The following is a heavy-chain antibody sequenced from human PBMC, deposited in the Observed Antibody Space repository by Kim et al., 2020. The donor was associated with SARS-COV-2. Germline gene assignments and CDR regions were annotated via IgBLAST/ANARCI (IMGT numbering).Heavy chain of an antibody. J-gene: IGHJ4*02. CDR3: GRLPDIHGWPFDY. V-gene: IGHV4-59*08. CDR2: ISYNTST. CDR1: GASISSDY. Sequence: SETLSLTCTISGASISSDYWTWIRQPPGKQLECIGYISYNTSTSYNPSLNNRVSMSLDTSWNQLSLKLNSVTAADTAVYYCGRLPDIHGWPFDYWAQGTLVTVYS. D-gene: IGHD6-19*01.